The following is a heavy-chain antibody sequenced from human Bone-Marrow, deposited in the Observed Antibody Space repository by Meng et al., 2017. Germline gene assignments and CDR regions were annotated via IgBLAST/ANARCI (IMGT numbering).Heavy chain of an antibody. Sequence: GGSLRLSCAASGFTFSSYEMNWVRQAPGKGLEWVSYISSSGSTIYYADSVKGRLTISRDNAKNSLYLQMNSLRAEDTAVYYCAYLAVAGHYYGMDVWGQGTTVTVSS. CDR3: AYLAVAGHYYGMDV. J-gene: IGHJ6*02. CDR2: ISSSGSTI. D-gene: IGHD6-19*01. CDR1: GFTFSSYE. V-gene: IGHV3-48*03.